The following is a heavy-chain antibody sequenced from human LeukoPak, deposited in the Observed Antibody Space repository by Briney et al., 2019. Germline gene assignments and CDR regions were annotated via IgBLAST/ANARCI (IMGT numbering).Heavy chain of an antibody. Sequence: GGSLRLSCAASGFTFSDYYMSWIRQAPGKGLEWVSYISSSGSTIYYADSVKGRFTISRDNSKNSLYLQMNSLRAEDTAVYYCARVAAAGYNWFDPWGKGTLVTVSS. CDR1: GFTFSDYY. CDR3: ARVAAAGYNWFDP. D-gene: IGHD6-13*01. V-gene: IGHV3-11*01. CDR2: ISSSGSTI. J-gene: IGHJ5*02.